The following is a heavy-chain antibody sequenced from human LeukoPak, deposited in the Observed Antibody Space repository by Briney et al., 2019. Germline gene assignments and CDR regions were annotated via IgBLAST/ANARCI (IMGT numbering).Heavy chain of an antibody. V-gene: IGHV1-69*13. CDR1: GGTFSSYA. Sequence: ASVKVSCKASGGTFSSYAISWVRQAPGQGLEWMGGIIPIFGTANYAQKFQGGVTITADESTSTAYMELSSLRSEDTAVYYCARGSLIRWELLRVYYYYMDVWGKGTTVTVSS. CDR2: IIPIFGTA. D-gene: IGHD1-26*01. J-gene: IGHJ6*03. CDR3: ARGSLIRWELLRVYYYYMDV.